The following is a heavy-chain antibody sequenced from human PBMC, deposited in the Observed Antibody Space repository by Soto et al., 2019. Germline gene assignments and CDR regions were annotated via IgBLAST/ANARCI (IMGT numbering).Heavy chain of an antibody. Sequence: LRLSCVASGFTFSRYGMHWVRQAPGKGLEWVAVIWNDGSKQVYDDSVKGRFTISRDNSKNTLYLEMDSLRDEDTSVYYCARDDDYEANAIDLWGQGTLVTVSS. CDR2: IWNDGSKQ. CDR3: ARDDDYEANAIDL. J-gene: IGHJ5*02. D-gene: IGHD4-17*01. V-gene: IGHV3-33*01. CDR1: GFTFSRYG.